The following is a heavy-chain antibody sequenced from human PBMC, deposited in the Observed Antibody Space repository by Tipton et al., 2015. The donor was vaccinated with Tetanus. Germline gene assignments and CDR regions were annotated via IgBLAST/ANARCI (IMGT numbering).Heavy chain of an antibody. Sequence: TLSLTCSVSGFSLSSGAYYWTWIRQHPGKGLEWLGSIFYTGSTYYNPSLKSRLTISVETSKKQFSLKLSSVTAADTAVYYCARGTGDYWGQGTLVTVSS. V-gene: IGHV4-31*03. CDR2: IFYTGST. J-gene: IGHJ4*02. D-gene: IGHD1-14*01. CDR3: ARGTGDY. CDR1: GFSLSSGAYY.